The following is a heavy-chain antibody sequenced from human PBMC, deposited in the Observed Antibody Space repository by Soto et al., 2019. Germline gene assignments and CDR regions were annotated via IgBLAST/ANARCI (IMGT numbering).Heavy chain of an antibody. CDR2: ISYDGNNK. CDR1: GFSFSSYG. D-gene: IGHD3-10*01. Sequence: QVQLVESGGGVVQPGRSLRLSCTASGFSFSSYGMHWVRQAPGKGLEWVAVISYDGNNKFYSDSVKGRFTVTRDNSKNTLNLQMNSLRAEDTAVYYCAKTGISYGSGSYYFDYWGQGTLVTVSS. V-gene: IGHV3-30*18. J-gene: IGHJ4*02. CDR3: AKTGISYGSGSYYFDY.